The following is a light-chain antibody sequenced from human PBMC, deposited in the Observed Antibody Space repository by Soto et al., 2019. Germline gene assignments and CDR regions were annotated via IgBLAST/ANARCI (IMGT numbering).Light chain of an antibody. Sequence: PLTLPVTPVSPASIACRSSQSLLYNNTYNYLDWYVQKPGQSPQLLIYLGSNRAPGVPDRFSGSGSGTDFTMKINRVEAGDVGTYYCMQALQTLTFGQGT. CDR2: LGS. V-gene: IGKV2-28*01. CDR3: MQALQTLT. CDR1: QSLLYNNTYNY. J-gene: IGKJ5*01.